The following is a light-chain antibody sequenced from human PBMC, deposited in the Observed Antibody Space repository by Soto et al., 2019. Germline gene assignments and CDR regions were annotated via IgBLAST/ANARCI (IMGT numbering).Light chain of an antibody. Sequence: QSVLTQPPSASGTPGQRVTISCSGSSSNIGSNTVNWYQQLPGPAPKLLIYSNNRRRSGVPDRFSGSKSGTSASLAISGLQSEDEADYYCAAWDDGLKVNYVFGTGTKVTVL. CDR2: SNN. CDR1: SSNIGSNT. J-gene: IGLJ1*01. V-gene: IGLV1-44*01. CDR3: AAWDDGLKVNYV.